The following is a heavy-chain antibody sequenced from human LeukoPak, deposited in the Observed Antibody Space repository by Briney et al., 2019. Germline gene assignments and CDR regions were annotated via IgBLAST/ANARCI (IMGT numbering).Heavy chain of an antibody. D-gene: IGHD4-11*01. V-gene: IGHV4-4*07. CDR2: IYTSGST. CDR1: GGSISSYY. J-gene: IGHJ6*03. CDR3: ARNDYSTSYYYMDV. Sequence: PSETLSLTCTVSGGSISSYYWSWIRQPAGKGLEWIGRIYTSGSTNYNPSLKSRVTMSVDTSKNQFSLKLSSVTAADTAVYYCARNDYSTSYYYMDVWGKGTTVTVSS.